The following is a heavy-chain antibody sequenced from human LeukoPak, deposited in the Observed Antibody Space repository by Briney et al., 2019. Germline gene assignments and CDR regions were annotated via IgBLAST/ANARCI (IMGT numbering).Heavy chain of an antibody. J-gene: IGHJ4*02. D-gene: IGHD4-17*01. CDR3: AKDLGDYGDSFFDY. CDR2: ISYDGSNK. CDR1: GFTFSSYG. V-gene: IGHV3-30*18. Sequence: PGRSLRLSCAASGFTFSSYGMHWVRQAPGKGLEWVAVISYDGSNKYYADSVKGRFTISRDNSKNTLYLQMNSLRAEDTAVYYCAKDLGDYGDSFFDYWGQGTLVTVSS.